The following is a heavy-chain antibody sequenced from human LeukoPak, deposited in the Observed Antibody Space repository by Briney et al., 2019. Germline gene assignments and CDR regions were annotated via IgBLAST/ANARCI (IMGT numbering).Heavy chain of an antibody. D-gene: IGHD3-22*01. CDR3: ARDRRYYDSSGTYYYYGMDV. CDR2: IYYSGST. J-gene: IGHJ6*02. Sequence: SETLSLTCTVSGGSISSGDYYWSWIRQPPGKGLEWIGYIYYSGSTYYNPSLKSRVTISVDKSKNQFSLKLSSVTAADTAVYYCARDRRYYDSSGTYYYYGMDVWGQGTTVTVSS. V-gene: IGHV4-30-4*01. CDR1: GGSISSGDYY.